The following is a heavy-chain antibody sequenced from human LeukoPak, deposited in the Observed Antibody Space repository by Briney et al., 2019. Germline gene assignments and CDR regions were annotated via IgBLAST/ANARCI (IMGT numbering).Heavy chain of an antibody. J-gene: IGHJ4*02. CDR3: ARDLRPYCSGGSCYLGFY. CDR2: ISAYNGNT. D-gene: IGHD2-15*01. V-gene: IGHV1-18*01. CDR1: GYTFTSYG. Sequence: GASVKVSCKASGYTFTSYGISWVRQAPGQGLEWMGWISAYNGNTNCAQKLQGRVTMTTDTSTSTAYMELRSLRSDDTAVYYCARDLRPYCSGGSCYLGFYWGQGTLVTVSS.